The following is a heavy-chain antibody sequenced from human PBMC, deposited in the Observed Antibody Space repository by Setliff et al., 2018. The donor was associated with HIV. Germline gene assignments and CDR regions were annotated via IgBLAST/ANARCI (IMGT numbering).Heavy chain of an antibody. V-gene: IGHV4-38-2*01. D-gene: IGHD3-3*01. Sequence: SETLSLTCAVSGYSISSGYYWGWIRQPPGNGLEWIGSIYHTGSTYYKPSLKSRVTISVDTSKNQFSLRLSSVAAGDTAVYYCARSIVPVASGYYYFEYWGKGTLVTVS. J-gene: IGHJ4*02. CDR1: GYSISSGYY. CDR3: ARSIVPVASGYYYFEY. CDR2: IYHTGST.